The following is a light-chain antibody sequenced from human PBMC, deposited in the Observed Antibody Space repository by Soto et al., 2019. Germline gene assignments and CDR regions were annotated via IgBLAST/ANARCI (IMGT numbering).Light chain of an antibody. Sequence: EIVFTQSPGTLSLSPGERANLSCRASQSVSSSYLAWYQQKPGQAPRLLIYGASSRATGIPDRFSGSGSGTDFTLTISRLEPEDFAVYYCQQYGSLPRTFGQGTKVDIK. CDR3: QQYGSLPRT. J-gene: IGKJ1*01. CDR1: QSVSSSY. V-gene: IGKV3-20*01. CDR2: GAS.